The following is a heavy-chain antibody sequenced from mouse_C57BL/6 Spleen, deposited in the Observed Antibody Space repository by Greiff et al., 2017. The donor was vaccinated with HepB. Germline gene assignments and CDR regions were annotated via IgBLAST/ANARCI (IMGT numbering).Heavy chain of an antibody. V-gene: IGHV1-80*01. D-gene: IGHD2-1*01. J-gene: IGHJ3*01. CDR2: IYPGDGDT. CDR3: ARGGDYGNYGRFAY. CDR1: GYAFSSYW. Sequence: QVQLQQSGAELVKPGASVKISCKASGYAFSSYWMNWVKQRPGKGLEWIGQIYPGDGDTNYNGKFKGKATLTADKSSRTAYMQLSSLTSEDSAVFFCARGGDYGNYGRFAYWGQRTLVTVSA.